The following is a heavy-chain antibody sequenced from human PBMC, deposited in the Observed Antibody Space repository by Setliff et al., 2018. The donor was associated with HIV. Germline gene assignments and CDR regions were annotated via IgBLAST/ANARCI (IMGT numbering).Heavy chain of an antibody. J-gene: IGHJ4*02. CDR3: AHNHLAVACSHYLDY. D-gene: IGHD6-19*01. V-gene: IGHV2-5*02. Sequence: SGPTLVNPTPTLTLTCTFSGFSLSTNGVGVGWIRQPPGKALEWLALIYWDAYKRYSPSLKNRLTITKDTSKNQVLLTMTNMDPLDTATYYCAHNHLAVACSHYLDYWGQGTLVTV. CDR2: IYWDAYK. CDR1: GFSLSTNGVG.